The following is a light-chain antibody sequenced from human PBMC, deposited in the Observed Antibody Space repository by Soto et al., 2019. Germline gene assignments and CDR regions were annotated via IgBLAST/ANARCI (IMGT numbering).Light chain of an antibody. CDR3: QHLKTYPQT. V-gene: IGKV1-9*01. CDR2: TAS. J-gene: IGKJ1*01. Sequence: DVQLTQSPSFLSASIGDRVTITCRASQGIRSYLAWYQQKPGKAPKLLIYTASTLQSGVPSRFSGSGSGTEFTLTISSLQPEDFATYYCQHLKTYPQTFGQGTKVDIK. CDR1: QGIRSY.